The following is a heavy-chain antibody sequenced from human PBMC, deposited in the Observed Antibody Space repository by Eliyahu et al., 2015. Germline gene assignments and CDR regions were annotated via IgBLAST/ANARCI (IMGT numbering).Heavy chain of an antibody. CDR2: IYTSGST. CDR3: ARGSRYYDSSGYYYVFFDY. CDR1: GXSISSGSYX. J-gene: IGHJ4*02. V-gene: IGHV4-61*02. D-gene: IGHD3-22*01. Sequence: QVQLQESGPGLVKPSQTLSLTCTVSGXSISSGSYXWSWIRQPAGKGLEWIGRIYTSGSTNYNPSLKSRVTISIDTSKNQFSLKLSSVTAADTAVYYCARGSRYYDSSGYYYVFFDYWGQGTLVTVSS.